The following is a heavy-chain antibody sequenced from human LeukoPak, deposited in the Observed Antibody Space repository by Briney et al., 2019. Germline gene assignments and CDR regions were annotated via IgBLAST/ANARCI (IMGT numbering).Heavy chain of an antibody. CDR1: GFTFSSYS. CDR3: ARGAYYYNSGDAFDV. Sequence: GGSLRLSCAASGFTFSSYSMNWVRQAPGKGLEWVANTKQDGSEKYYVDSVKGRFTISRDNARNSLYLQMNSLRVEDTAVYYCARGAYYYNSGDAFDVWGQGTMVTVSS. D-gene: IGHD3-10*01. V-gene: IGHV3-7*01. CDR2: TKQDGSEK. J-gene: IGHJ3*01.